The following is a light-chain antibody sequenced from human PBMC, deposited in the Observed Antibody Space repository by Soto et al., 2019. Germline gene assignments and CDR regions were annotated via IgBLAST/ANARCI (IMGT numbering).Light chain of an antibody. V-gene: IGLV2-14*01. CDR2: EVR. CDR3: SSYTTTNTLYV. CDR1: SGDVGGYDY. J-gene: IGLJ1*01. Sequence: QSVLTQPASVSGSPGQSITISCTGTSGDVGGYDYVSWYQQYPGNAPILLIYEVRNRPSGVSSRFSGSKSGNTASLTISGLQAEDEADYYCSSYTTTNTLYVFGTGTKV.